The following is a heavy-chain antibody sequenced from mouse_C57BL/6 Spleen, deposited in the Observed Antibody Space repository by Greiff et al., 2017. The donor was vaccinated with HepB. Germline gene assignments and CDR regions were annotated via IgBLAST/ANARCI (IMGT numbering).Heavy chain of an antibody. D-gene: IGHD1-1*01. V-gene: IGHV5-9-1*02. CDR3: TPTVVATPFAY. CDR1: GFTFSSYA. Sequence: EVKLMESGEGLVKPVGSLKLSCAASGFTFSSYAMSWVRQTPEKRLEWVAYISSGGDYIYYADTVKGRFTISRDNARNTLYLQMSSLKSEDTAMYYCTPTVVATPFAYWGQGTLVTVSA. CDR2: ISSGGDYI. J-gene: IGHJ3*01.